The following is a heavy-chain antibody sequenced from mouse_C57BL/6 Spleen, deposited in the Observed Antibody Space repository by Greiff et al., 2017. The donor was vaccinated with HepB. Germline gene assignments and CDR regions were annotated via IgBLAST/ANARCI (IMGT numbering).Heavy chain of an antibody. Sequence: EVQLQQSGPVLVKPGASVKMSCKASGYTFTDYYMNWVKQSHGKSLEWIGVINPYNGGTSYNQKFKGKATLTVDKSSSTAYMELSSLTSEDSAVYYCARSEGLRQAAWFAYWGQGTLVTVSA. D-gene: IGHD2-4*01. V-gene: IGHV1-19*01. CDR1: GYTFTDYY. CDR2: INPYNGGT. CDR3: ARSEGLRQAAWFAY. J-gene: IGHJ3*01.